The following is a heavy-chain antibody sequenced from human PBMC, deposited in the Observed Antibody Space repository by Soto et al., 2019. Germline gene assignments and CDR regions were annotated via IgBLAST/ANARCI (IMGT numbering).Heavy chain of an antibody. CDR3: SRWAISMPRGGQKNNGMDV. CDR2: ISTYNGNT. Sequence: QVKLMQSGAEVKKPGASVKVSCKASGYTVTNFGISWVRQAPGQGLEWMGWISTYNGNTNSAQKFQGRLTMTTDTPTSTAYMVPKRLRSDDTAVYYCSRWAISMPRGGQKNNGMDVWGQGTTVTV. CDR1: GYTVTNFG. J-gene: IGHJ6*02. D-gene: IGHD3-10*01. V-gene: IGHV1-18*04.